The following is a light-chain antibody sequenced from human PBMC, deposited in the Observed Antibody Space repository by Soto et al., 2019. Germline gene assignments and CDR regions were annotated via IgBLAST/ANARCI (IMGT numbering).Light chain of an antibody. CDR1: QSVSSY. Sequence: EIVLTQSPATLSLSPGERATLSCRASQSVSSYLAWCQQKTGXXXRXXXXXXYNRATGIPARFSGSGSGTDFTLTISSLEPEDFAVYYCQQRSTWPLTVGGGTKVDIK. CDR3: QQRSTWPLT. V-gene: IGKV3-11*01. CDR2: XXY. J-gene: IGKJ4*01.